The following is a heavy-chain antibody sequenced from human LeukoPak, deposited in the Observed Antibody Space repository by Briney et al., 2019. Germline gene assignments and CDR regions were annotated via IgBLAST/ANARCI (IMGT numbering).Heavy chain of an antibody. D-gene: IGHD3-10*01. CDR2: IIPIFGTA. J-gene: IGHJ5*02. CDR1: GGTFSSYA. Sequence: AASVKVSCKASGGTFSSYAISWVRQAPGQGLEWMGRIIPIFGTANYAQKFQGRATITTDESTSTAYMELSSLRSEDTAVYYCATDYTARGSGSRGPPRWFDPWGQGNLVTVSS. CDR3: ATDYTARGSGSRGPPRWFDP. V-gene: IGHV1-69*05.